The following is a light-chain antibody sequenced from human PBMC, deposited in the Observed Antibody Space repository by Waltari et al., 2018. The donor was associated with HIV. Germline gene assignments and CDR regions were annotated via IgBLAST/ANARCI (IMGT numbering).Light chain of an antibody. Sequence: QSALTQPASVSGSPGQSLTISCTGTSSDVGGYHYVSWYQQHPGKAPTLRICDVSNRPSGVSNRFSGSKSGNTASLTISGLQAEDEADYYCSSYTSSSTLPFGTGTKVTVL. CDR3: SSYTSSSTLP. V-gene: IGLV2-14*01. J-gene: IGLJ1*01. CDR1: SSDVGGYHY. CDR2: DVS.